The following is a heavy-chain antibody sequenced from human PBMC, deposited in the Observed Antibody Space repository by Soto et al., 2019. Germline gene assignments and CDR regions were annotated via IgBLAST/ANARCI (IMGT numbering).Heavy chain of an antibody. V-gene: IGHV1-69*13. CDR2: IIPIFGTA. J-gene: IGHJ6*02. D-gene: IGHD6-13*01. Sequence: SVKVSCKASGGTFSSYAISWVRQAPGQGLEWMGGIIPIFGTANYAQKFQGRVTITADESTSTAYMELGSLRSEDTAVYYCARDFLGGIAAAGQRARYYYYYGMDVWGQGTTVTVSS. CDR1: GGTFSSYA. CDR3: ARDFLGGIAAAGQRARYYYYYGMDV.